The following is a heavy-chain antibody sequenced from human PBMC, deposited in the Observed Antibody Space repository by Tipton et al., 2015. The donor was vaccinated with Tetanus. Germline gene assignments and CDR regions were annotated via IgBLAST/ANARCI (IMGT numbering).Heavy chain of an antibody. Sequence: QLVQSGAEVKKPGESLKISCKGSGYSFTSYWIGWVRQMPGKDLEWMGIIYPGDSDTRYSPSFQGQVTISADKSISTASLQWSSLKATDTAMYYCARLGGSTRAAAGNWYFDLWGRGTLVTVSS. CDR1: GYSFTSYW. V-gene: IGHV5-51*03. D-gene: IGHD6-13*01. CDR2: IYPGDSDT. CDR3: ARLGGSTRAAAGNWYFDL. J-gene: IGHJ2*01.